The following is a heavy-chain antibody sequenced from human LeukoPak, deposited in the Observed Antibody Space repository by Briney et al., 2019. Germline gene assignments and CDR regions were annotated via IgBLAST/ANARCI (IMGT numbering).Heavy chain of an antibody. Sequence: GASVKVSCKASGYTFTSYGISWVRQAPGQGLEWMGWISAYNGNTNYAQKLQGRVTMTTDTSTSTAYMELSSLRSEDTAVYYCARTYYYGSGSYYRPSLAPYYFDYWGQGTLVTVSS. CDR3: ARTYYYGSGSYYRPSLAPYYFDY. CDR1: GYTFTSYG. CDR2: ISAYNGNT. D-gene: IGHD3-10*01. V-gene: IGHV1-18*01. J-gene: IGHJ4*02.